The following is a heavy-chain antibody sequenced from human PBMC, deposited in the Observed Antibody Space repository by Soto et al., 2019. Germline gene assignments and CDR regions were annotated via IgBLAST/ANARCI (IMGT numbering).Heavy chain of an antibody. CDR3: ARDDVVCDGGRCYGVPLGV. Sequence: EVQLVESGGGFFQPGVSLRLSCAASGFTVSSKDMSWVRQAPGKGLEWVSLIQSGGRTYYADSVQGRFTTCRDTSENTVHLQMDSLRAEDTAVYYCARDDVVCDGGRCYGVPLGVWGIGTTVTVSS. CDR2: IQSGGRT. J-gene: IGHJ6*04. CDR1: GFTVSSKD. D-gene: IGHD2-15*01. V-gene: IGHV3-66*01.